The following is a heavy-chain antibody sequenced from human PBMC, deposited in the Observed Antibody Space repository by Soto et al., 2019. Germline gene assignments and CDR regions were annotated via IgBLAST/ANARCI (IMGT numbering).Heavy chain of an antibody. J-gene: IGHJ2*01. V-gene: IGHV3-23*01. D-gene: IGHD4-17*01. CDR2: ITGSGGLT. CDR3: SKGDYGGNSPYWYFDF. CDR1: GVTFSKYA. Sequence: EVQLLESGGGLVQPGGSLRLSCAVSGVTFSKYAMSWVRQPPGKGPEWVSAITGSGGLTYYADSVKGRFTISRDNSKHILFLQMNRLREEDTASSYCSKGDYGGNSPYWYFDFWGRGTLVIVSS.